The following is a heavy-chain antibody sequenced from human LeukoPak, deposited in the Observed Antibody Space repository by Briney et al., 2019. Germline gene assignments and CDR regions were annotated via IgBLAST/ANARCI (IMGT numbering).Heavy chain of an antibody. Sequence: PGGSLRLSCAASGFTFSSYSMNWVRQAPGKGLEWVSSISSSSSYIYYADSVKGRFTISRDNAKNSLYLQMNSLRAEDTAVYYCARDLEAAADNWFDPWGQGTLVTVSS. V-gene: IGHV3-21*01. CDR1: GFTFSSYS. D-gene: IGHD6-13*01. CDR3: ARDLEAAADNWFDP. CDR2: ISSSSSYI. J-gene: IGHJ5*02.